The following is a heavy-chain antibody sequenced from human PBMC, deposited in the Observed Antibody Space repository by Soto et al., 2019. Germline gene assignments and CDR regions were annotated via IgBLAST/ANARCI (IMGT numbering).Heavy chain of an antibody. V-gene: IGHV1-18*01. CDR3: AREPPGEWGPAYYYYGMDV. CDR1: GYTFTSYG. CDR2: ISAYNGNT. D-gene: IGHD3-10*01. J-gene: IGHJ6*02. Sequence: QVQLVQSGAEVKKPGASVKVSCKASGYTFTSYGISWVRQAPGQGLEWMGWISAYNGNTNYAQKLQGRVTMTTDTSTSTDYRELRGVRSDETAGYYWAREPPGEWGPAYYYYGMDVWGQGATVTVSS.